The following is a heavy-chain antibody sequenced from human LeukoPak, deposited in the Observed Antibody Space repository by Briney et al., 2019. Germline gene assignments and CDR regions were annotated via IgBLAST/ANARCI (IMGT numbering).Heavy chain of an antibody. D-gene: IGHD2-15*01. CDR3: ARGYCSGGSCPSGWFDP. V-gene: IGHV4-38-2*02. Sequence: PSETLSLTCTVSGYSISSGYYWGWIRQPPGKGLEWIGSIYHSGSTYYNPSLKSRVTISVDTSKNQFSLKLSSVTAADTAVYYCARGYCSGGSCPSGWFDPWGQGTLVTFSS. CDR2: IYHSGST. CDR1: GYSISSGYY. J-gene: IGHJ5*02.